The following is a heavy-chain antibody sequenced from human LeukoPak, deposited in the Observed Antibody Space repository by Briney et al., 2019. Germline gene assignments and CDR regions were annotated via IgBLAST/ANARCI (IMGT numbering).Heavy chain of an antibody. V-gene: IGHV3-21*01. CDR1: GFISSTSA. D-gene: IGHD1-26*01. CDR3: TRDPAYYLRYGYFDY. CDR2: MINVGSHI. Sequence: GGSLRLSCSASGFISSTSAMNWVRQAPGKGLEWVSSMINVGSHIYYRDSVKGRFTISRDNAKNSVYLQMNNLRAADTALYYCTRDPAYYLRYGYFDYWGQGILVTVSS. J-gene: IGHJ4*02.